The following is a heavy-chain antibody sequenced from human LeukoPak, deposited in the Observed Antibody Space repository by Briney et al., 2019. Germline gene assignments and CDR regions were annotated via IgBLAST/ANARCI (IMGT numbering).Heavy chain of an antibody. J-gene: IGHJ2*01. CDR1: GLTFSSYA. CDR3: VQEFNHEQWFFDI. V-gene: IGHV3-30*18. Sequence: GGSLRLSCAASGLTFSSYAMSWVRQAPGKGLEWVAVVSTDGTIKYYADSMKGRFTVSRDNSKNTVDLQMNSLRVEDTALYFCVQEFNHEQWFFDIWGRGTLVTVSS. CDR2: VSTDGTIK. D-gene: IGHD3-22*01.